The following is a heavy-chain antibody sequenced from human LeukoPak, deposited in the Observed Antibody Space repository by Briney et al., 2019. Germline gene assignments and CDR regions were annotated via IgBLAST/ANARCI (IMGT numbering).Heavy chain of an antibody. CDR1: GGSFRGYY. CDR2: INHSGST. D-gene: IGHD3-3*01. Sequence: SETLSLTCAVYGGSFRGYYWSWIRQPPGKGLEWIGEINHSGSTNYNPSLKSRVTISVDTSKNQFSLKLSSVPAADTAEYYCARGDFIPSPTLKDDLWGQGTLVTVSS. V-gene: IGHV4-34*01. CDR3: ARGDFIPSPTLKDDL. J-gene: IGHJ4*02.